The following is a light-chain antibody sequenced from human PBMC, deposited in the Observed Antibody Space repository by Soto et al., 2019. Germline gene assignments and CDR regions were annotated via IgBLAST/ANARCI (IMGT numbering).Light chain of an antibody. J-gene: IGKJ1*01. CDR3: QQYSSWPRT. CDR1: QSVSTN. V-gene: IGKV3-15*01. Sequence: IVVTQSPATLSVSPGKRATLSCRASQSVSTNLAWYQQKPGQAPRLLIHGASTRATGIPARFSGSGSGTEFTLTITSLQSEDFAVYFCQQYSSWPRTFGQGTKVDIK. CDR2: GAS.